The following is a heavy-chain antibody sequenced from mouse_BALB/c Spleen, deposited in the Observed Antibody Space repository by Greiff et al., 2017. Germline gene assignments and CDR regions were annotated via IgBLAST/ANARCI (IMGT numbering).Heavy chain of an antibody. Sequence: EVQLVESGPGLVKPSQSLSLTCTVTGYSITSDYAWNWIRQFPGNKLEWMGYISYSGSTSYNPSLKSRISITRDTSKNQFFLQLNSVTTEDTATYYCARSAHYFDYWGQGTTLTVSS. V-gene: IGHV3-2*02. CDR3: ARSAHYFDY. CDR2: ISYSGST. J-gene: IGHJ2*01. CDR1: GYSITSDYA.